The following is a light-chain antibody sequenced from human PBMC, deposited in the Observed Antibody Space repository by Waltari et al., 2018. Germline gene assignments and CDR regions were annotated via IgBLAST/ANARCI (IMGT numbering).Light chain of an antibody. V-gene: IGLV4-69*01. CDR3: QTWDTGIQL. Sequence: QPVLTQSPSASASLGASVKLTCTLSSGHSSYAIAWHQQQQGKAPRYLMRLNSDGSHSKGDGIPDRFSGSSSGAERYLTIANLQSEDEADYYYQTWDTGIQLFGGGTRLTVL. J-gene: IGLJ2*01. CDR1: SGHSSYA. CDR2: LNSDGSH.